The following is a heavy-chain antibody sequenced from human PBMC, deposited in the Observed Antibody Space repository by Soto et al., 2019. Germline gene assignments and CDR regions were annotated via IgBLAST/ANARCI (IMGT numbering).Heavy chain of an antibody. V-gene: IGHV1-69*13. CDR1: GGTFSSYA. J-gene: IGHJ6*02. CDR2: IIPIFGTA. CDR3: AREGKLYMTNYGMDV. D-gene: IGHD2-15*01. Sequence: GASVKVSCKASGGTFSSYAISWVRQAPGQGLEWMGGIIPIFGTANYAQKFQGRVTITADESTSTAYMELSSLRSEDTAVYYCAREGKLYMTNYGMDVWGQGTTVTVSS.